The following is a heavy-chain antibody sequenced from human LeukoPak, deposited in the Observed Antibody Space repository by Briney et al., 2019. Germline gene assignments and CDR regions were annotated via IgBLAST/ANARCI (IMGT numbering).Heavy chain of an antibody. J-gene: IGHJ4*02. CDR3: TTEGQLVLGSHGY. V-gene: IGHV4-4*07. CDR1: GGSISSYY. Sequence: SETLSLTCTVSGGSISSYYWSWIRQPAGKGLEWIGRIYSSGSTNYSPSLKSRVTMSLDTPKNQFSLKLSSVTAADTAVYHCTTEGQLVLGSHGYWGQGTLVTVSS. CDR2: IYSSGST. D-gene: IGHD6-6*01.